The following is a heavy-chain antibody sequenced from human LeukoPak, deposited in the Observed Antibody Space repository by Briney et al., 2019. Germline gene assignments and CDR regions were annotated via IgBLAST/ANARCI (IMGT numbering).Heavy chain of an antibody. D-gene: IGHD3-10*01. CDR2: ISTSSSYT. V-gene: IGHV3-11*06. CDR3: ARAVPKGLYGSVNYFFEG. CDR1: GFTFDDYG. J-gene: IGHJ4*02. Sequence: GGSLRLSCAASGFTFDDYGMNWVRQAPGKGLEWVSYISTSSSYTNYADSVKGRFTISRDNAKNSLYLQLNSLRTDDTAVYYCARAVPKGLYGSVNYFFEGWGQRALVTVSS.